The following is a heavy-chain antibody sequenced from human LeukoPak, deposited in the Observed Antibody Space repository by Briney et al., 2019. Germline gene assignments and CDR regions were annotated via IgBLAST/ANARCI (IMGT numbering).Heavy chain of an antibody. CDR3: ARVADSTGTTGIFTLYWFDP. J-gene: IGHJ5*02. V-gene: IGHV1-2*02. Sequence: ASVTVSCTASGYTFTDYYIHWVRQAPGQGLEGMGWINPNSGGTNYAQKFKDRVTMTRDTSIRTAYMEMSRLTSDDTAVYYCARVADSTGTTGIFTLYWFDPWGQGPLVTVSS. CDR2: INPNSGGT. D-gene: IGHD1-1*01. CDR1: GYTFTDYY.